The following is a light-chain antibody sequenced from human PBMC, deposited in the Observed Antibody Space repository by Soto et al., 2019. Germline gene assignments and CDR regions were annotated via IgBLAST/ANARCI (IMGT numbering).Light chain of an antibody. Sequence: EIVMTQSPATLSVSPGERATLSCRASQSVTNNYLAWYQQKPGQAPRLLIYGVSTRATGIPARFSGSGSGTEFTLTISSLQSEDFAVYYCQQYSSWPLTFGGGTKVDI. CDR2: GVS. CDR1: QSVTNN. V-gene: IGKV3-15*01. J-gene: IGKJ4*01. CDR3: QQYSSWPLT.